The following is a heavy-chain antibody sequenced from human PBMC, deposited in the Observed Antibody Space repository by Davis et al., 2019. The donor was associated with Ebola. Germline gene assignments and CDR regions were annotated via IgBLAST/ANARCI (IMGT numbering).Heavy chain of an antibody. J-gene: IGHJ4*02. CDR2: ISSDSDYI. CDR1: GFTFSTYS. V-gene: IGHV3-21*04. Sequence: GESLKISCAASGFTFSTYSMSWVRQAPGKGLEWVSSISSDSDYIYYADSAKGRFTISRDNAKNSLYLQMNSLRAEDTAVYYCASPDYWGQGTLVTVSS. CDR3: ASPDY.